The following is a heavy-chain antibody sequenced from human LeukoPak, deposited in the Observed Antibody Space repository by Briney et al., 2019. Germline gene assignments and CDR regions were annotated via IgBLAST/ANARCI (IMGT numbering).Heavy chain of an antibody. Sequence: GGSLRLSCAASGFTFSSYCMGWVRQTPGKRLECVATICQDGNGRDFVDSVKGRFTISRDNPKNSLYLEMNSLRVDDTAVYYCGRWRGLHRVFDHWGQGPLVTVSS. D-gene: IGHD5-24*01. CDR2: ICQDGNGR. CDR1: GFTFSSYC. CDR3: GRWRGLHRVFDH. V-gene: IGHV3-7*01. J-gene: IGHJ4*02.